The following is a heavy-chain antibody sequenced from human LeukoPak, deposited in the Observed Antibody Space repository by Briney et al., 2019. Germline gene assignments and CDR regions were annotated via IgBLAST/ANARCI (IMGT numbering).Heavy chain of an antibody. CDR2: IYTSGST. D-gene: IGHD3-3*01. CDR3: ERDRELRSLRFLEGDAFDI. Sequence: SETLSLTCTVSGGSISSGSYYWSWIRQPAGKGLEWIGRIYTSGSTNYNPPLKSRGTISVDTSMNQFSLKLSAVTAAETAVYYCERDRELRSLRFLEGDAFDIWGQGTMVTVSS. CDR1: GGSISSGSYY. V-gene: IGHV4-61*02. J-gene: IGHJ3*02.